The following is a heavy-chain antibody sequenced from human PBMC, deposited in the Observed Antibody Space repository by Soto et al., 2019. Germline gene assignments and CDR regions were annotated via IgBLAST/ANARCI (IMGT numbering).Heavy chain of an antibody. CDR2: IYYSGST. CDR3: ARGFDGSNFDY. Sequence: QVQLQESGPGLVKPSETLSLTCTVSGGSISSYYWSWIRQPPGKGLEWIGYIYYSGSTNYNPSLKGRVTISVDTSKNQFSLKLSSVTAADTAVYYCARGFDGSNFDYWGQGTLVTVSS. J-gene: IGHJ4*02. D-gene: IGHD6-13*01. CDR1: GGSISSYY. V-gene: IGHV4-59*01.